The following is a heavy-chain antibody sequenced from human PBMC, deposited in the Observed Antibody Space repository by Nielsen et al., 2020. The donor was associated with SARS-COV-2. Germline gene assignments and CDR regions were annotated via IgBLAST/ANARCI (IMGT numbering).Heavy chain of an antibody. D-gene: IGHD6-6*01. J-gene: IGHJ4*02. CDR3: ATSRRWGIAARPGSTDY. Sequence: SETLSLTCTVSGGSISSSSYYWGWIRQPPGKGPEWIGSIYYSGSTYYNPSLKSRVTISVDTSKNQFSLKLSSVTAADTAVYYCATSRRWGIAARPGSTDYWGQGTLVTVSS. CDR2: IYYSGST. CDR1: GGSISSSSYY. V-gene: IGHV4-39*01.